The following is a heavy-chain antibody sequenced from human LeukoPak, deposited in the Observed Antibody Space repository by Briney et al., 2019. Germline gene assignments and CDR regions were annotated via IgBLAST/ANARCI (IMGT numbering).Heavy chain of an antibody. J-gene: IGHJ4*02. CDR2: IYYSGST. CDR3: ARQEYSGYDSTYYFDY. V-gene: IGHV4-59*08. D-gene: IGHD5-12*01. CDR1: GGSISSYY. Sequence: SETLSLTCTVSGGSISSYYWSWIRQPPGKGLEWIGYIYYSGSTNYNPSLKSRVTISVDTSKNQFSLKLSSVTVADTAVYYCARQEYSGYDSTYYFDYWGQGTLVTVSS.